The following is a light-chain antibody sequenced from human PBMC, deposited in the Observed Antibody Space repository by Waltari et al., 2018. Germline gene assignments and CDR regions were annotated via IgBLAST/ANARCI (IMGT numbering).Light chain of an antibody. J-gene: IGLJ3*02. CDR2: KND. CDR3: ATWDDSLSGRV. CDR1: NSNIGRNN. Sequence: QSVLTQPPSASGTPGQWVTISCFGGNSNIGRNNVNWYQQFPGTAPKLLIYKNDPRPSGVPARFSGSKSGSSAFLVISGLQSEDEADFYCATWDDSLSGRVFGGGTKVTVL. V-gene: IGLV1-44*01.